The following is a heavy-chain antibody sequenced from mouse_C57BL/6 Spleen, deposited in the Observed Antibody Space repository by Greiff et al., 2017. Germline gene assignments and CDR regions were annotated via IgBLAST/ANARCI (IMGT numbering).Heavy chain of an antibody. CDR1: GYAFSSSW. CDR2: IYPGDGDT. J-gene: IGHJ1*03. Sequence: VQLQQSGPELVKPGASVKISCKASGYAFSSSWMNWVKQRPGKGLEWIGRIYPGDGDTNYNGKFKGKATLTADKSSSTAYMQLSSLTSEDSAVYFCAHYRYFDVWGTGTTVTVSS. V-gene: IGHV1-82*01. CDR3: AHYRYFDV.